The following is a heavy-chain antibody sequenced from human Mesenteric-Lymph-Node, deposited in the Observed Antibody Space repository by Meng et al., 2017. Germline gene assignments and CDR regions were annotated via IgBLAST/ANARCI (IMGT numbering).Heavy chain of an antibody. J-gene: IGHJ3*02. Sequence: ASVKVSCKASGYTFTTYDINWVRQAPGQGLEWMGWINPNSGGTNYAQKFQGRVTMTRDTSISTAYMELSRLRSEDTAVYYCARDKARRYYDSRAGVDAFDIWGQGTMVTVSS. CDR2: INPNSGGT. D-gene: IGHD3-22*01. CDR1: GYTFTTYD. V-gene: IGHV1-2*02. CDR3: ARDKARRYYDSRAGVDAFDI.